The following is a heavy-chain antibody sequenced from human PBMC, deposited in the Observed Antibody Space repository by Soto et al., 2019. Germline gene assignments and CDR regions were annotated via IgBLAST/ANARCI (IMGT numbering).Heavy chain of an antibody. Sequence: SETLSLTCSVSGGSISSIDYFWSWIRQPPGKGLEWIGFIYHTGTTYYNPSLRSRATISIDTSKSQFSMKLNSVTAADTAVYYCASAMAAIQNWLDPWGQGTLVTVSS. D-gene: IGHD6-19*01. V-gene: IGHV4-30-4*01. CDR1: GGSISSIDYF. CDR3: ASAMAAIQNWLDP. J-gene: IGHJ5*02. CDR2: IYHTGTT.